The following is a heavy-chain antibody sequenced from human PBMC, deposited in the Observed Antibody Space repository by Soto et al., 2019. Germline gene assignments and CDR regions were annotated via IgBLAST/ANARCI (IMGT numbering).Heavy chain of an antibody. CDR1: GFSLSTSGVC. J-gene: IGHJ4*02. CDR2: ICWDDGK. V-gene: IGHV2-5*05. Sequence: ESGPTLVNPTQTLTLTCTFSGFSLSTSGVCVGWFRQPPGKALEWLAIICWDDGKRYGPSLKSRLTITKDTSKNQVVLTLTNMDPVDTATYFCAHRRQLGDFDSWGQGTLVTVSS. CDR3: AHRRQLGDFDS. D-gene: IGHD7-27*01.